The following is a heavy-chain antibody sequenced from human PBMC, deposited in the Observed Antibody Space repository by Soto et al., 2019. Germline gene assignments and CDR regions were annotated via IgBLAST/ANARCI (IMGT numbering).Heavy chain of an antibody. CDR1: GYTFTSYD. CDR3: ARGGYGSGRTYYYSMDV. J-gene: IGHJ6*02. Sequence: QVQLVQSGAEVKKPGASVKVSCKASGYTFTSYDISWVRQAPGQGLEWMGWISVYNGNTNYAQKLQGRVTMTTDTSTNTAYMELRSLRSDDTAVYYCARGGYGSGRTYYYSMDVWGQGTTVTVSS. V-gene: IGHV1-18*01. CDR2: ISVYNGNT. D-gene: IGHD3-10*01.